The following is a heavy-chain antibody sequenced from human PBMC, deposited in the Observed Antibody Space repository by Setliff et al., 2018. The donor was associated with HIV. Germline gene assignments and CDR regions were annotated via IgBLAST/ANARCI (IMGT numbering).Heavy chain of an antibody. D-gene: IGHD3-22*01. CDR1: GGSISRSSYY. Sequence: SETLSLTCTVSGGSISRSSYYWGWIRQPPGKGLEWIGYIYYSGITNYKPSFKSRVTMSVDTSKNQISLRLRSVTAADTAVYYCARDWYDSSGYYYYGMDVWGQGTTVTVSS. V-gene: IGHV4-61*01. J-gene: IGHJ6*02. CDR2: IYYSGIT. CDR3: ARDWYDSSGYYYYGMDV.